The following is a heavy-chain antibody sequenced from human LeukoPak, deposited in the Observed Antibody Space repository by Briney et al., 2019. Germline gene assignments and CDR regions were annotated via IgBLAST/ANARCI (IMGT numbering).Heavy chain of an antibody. D-gene: IGHD1-1*01. V-gene: IGHV3-9*01. J-gene: IGHJ4*02. Sequence: PGGSLRLSCAASGFTFDDYAMHWVRQAPGKGLEWVSGISWNSGSIGYADSVKGRFTISRDNAKNSLYLQMNSLRAGDTALYYCAKSTALSGTFDYWGQGTLVTVSS. CDR1: GFTFDDYA. CDR3: AKSTALSGTFDY. CDR2: ISWNSGSI.